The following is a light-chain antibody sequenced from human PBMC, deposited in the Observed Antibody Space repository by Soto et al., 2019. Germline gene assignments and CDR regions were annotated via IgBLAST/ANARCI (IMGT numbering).Light chain of an antibody. Sequence: QSVLTQPRSVSGSPGQSVTISCTGTSGDVGGYNYVSWYQQHPGKAPKVMIYDVSKRPSGVPDRFSGSKSGNTASLTISGLQAEDEADYYCCSYAGSPYVFGTGTKFTVL. CDR2: DVS. CDR3: CSYAGSPYV. CDR1: SGDVGGYNY. V-gene: IGLV2-11*01. J-gene: IGLJ1*01.